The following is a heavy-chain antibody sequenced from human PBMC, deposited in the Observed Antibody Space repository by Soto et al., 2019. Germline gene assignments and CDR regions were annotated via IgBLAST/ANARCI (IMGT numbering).Heavy chain of an antibody. CDR1: GGSVSSGSYY. V-gene: IGHV4-61*01. CDR3: AGGPSGNAARLQCFHS. CDR2: IYYSGST. Sequence: QVQLQESGPGLVKPSETLSLTCTVSGGSVSSGSYYWSWIRQPPGKGLEWIGYIYYSGSTNYNPSLNSRVTYAVDKSKYQFSPRLCAVTAADKAVYSCAGGPSGNAARLQCFHSWGQGTLVTVCS. D-gene: IGHD2-15*01. J-gene: IGHJ5*01.